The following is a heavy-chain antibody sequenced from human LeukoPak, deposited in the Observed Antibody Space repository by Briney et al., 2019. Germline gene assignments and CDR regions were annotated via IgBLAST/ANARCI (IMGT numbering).Heavy chain of an antibody. CDR3: ARDSGSGNNDY. CDR2: ISAGDGNT. Sequence: ASVKVSCKASGYTFTSYAIHWVRQAPGQRLEWMGWISAGDGNTKYSQNFQGRVTFISNTSATTAFMELSSLRSEDAAVYYCARDSGSGNNDYWGQGTLVTVSS. J-gene: IGHJ4*02. D-gene: IGHD1-26*01. V-gene: IGHV1-3*01. CDR1: GYTFTSYA.